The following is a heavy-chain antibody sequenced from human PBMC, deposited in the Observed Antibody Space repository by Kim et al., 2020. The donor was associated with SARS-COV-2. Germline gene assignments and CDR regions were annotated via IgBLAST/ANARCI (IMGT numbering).Heavy chain of an antibody. CDR3: AKDKGDYYDSSGAYAFDI. J-gene: IGHJ3*02. V-gene: IGHV3-9*01. D-gene: IGHD3-22*01. CDR1: GFTFDDYA. Sequence: GGSLRLSCAASGFTFDDYAMHWVRQAPGKGLEWVSGISWNSGSIGYADSVKGRFTISRDNAKNSLYLQMNSLRAEDTALYYCAKDKGDYYDSSGAYAFDIWGQGTMVTVSS. CDR2: ISWNSGSI.